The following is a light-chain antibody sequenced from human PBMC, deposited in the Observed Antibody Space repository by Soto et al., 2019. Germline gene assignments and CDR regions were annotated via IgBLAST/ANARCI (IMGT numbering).Light chain of an antibody. CDR2: SAS. CDR1: QSVSSSY. J-gene: IGKJ2*01. V-gene: IGKV3-20*01. CDR3: QQYDSSPVT. Sequence: ENVLTQSPGTLSLSPGERATLSCRASQSVSSSYLTWYQQKPGQAPRLLIYSASTRATDIPDRFSGSGSGTVFTLTISRLEPEDFAVYYCQQYDSSPVTFGQGTKLEIK.